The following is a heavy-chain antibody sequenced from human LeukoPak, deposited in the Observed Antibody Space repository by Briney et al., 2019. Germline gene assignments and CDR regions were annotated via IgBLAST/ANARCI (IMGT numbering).Heavy chain of an antibody. CDR3: VRDEGFHGSGSN. D-gene: IGHD3-10*01. Sequence: GGSLRLSCAASGFIVSSNYMSWARQAPGKGLEWVSVIYSGGNTYYADSVKGRFTISRNNSKNTLYLQMNSLRGEDTAVYYCVRDEGFHGSGSNWGQGTLVTVSS. V-gene: IGHV3-66*01. CDR1: GFIVSSNY. J-gene: IGHJ4*02. CDR2: IYSGGNT.